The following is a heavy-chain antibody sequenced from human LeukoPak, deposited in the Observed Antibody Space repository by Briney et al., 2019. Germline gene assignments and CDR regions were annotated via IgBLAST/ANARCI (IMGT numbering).Heavy chain of an antibody. CDR2: IRSKANSYAT. Sequence: PGGSLRLSCAASGFTFSGSAMHWVRQASGKGLEWVGRIRSKANSYATAYAASVKGRFTISRDDSKNTAYLQMNSLKTEDTAVYYCTTYSGSYYNSRDYWGQGTLVTVSS. D-gene: IGHD3-10*01. CDR3: TTYSGSYYNSRDY. J-gene: IGHJ4*02. V-gene: IGHV3-73*01. CDR1: GFTFSGSA.